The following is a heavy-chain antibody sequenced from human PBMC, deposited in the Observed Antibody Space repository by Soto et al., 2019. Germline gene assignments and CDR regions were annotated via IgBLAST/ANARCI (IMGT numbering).Heavy chain of an antibody. CDR1: GFTFDDYA. J-gene: IGHJ4*02. D-gene: IGHD2-2*01. CDR2: ISWNSGSI. CDR3: AKGGQLLVEGGGY. V-gene: IGHV3-9*01. Sequence: EVQLVESGGGLVQPGRSLRLSCAASGFTFDDYAMHWVRQAPGKGLEWVSGISWNSGSIGYADSVKGRFTISRDNAKNSLCLKMHSLRAEDTALYYCAKGGQLLVEGGGYWGQGTLVTVSS.